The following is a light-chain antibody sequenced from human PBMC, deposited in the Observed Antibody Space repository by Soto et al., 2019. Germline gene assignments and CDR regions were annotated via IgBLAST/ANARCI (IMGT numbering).Light chain of an antibody. CDR2: GAS. V-gene: IGKV3-20*01. J-gene: IGKJ3*01. CDR3: QQYGSSPRFT. CDR1: QSVSSSY. Sequence: EIVLTQSPGTLSLSPGERATLSCRASQSVSSSYLAWYQQKPGQAPRLLIYGASSRATGIPDRFSGSGSGTDFTFTIKRMEAEDFSSFYCQQYGSSPRFTFGPGTKVDIK.